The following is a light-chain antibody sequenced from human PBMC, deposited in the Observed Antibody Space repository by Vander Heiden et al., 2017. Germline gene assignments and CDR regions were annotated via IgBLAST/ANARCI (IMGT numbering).Light chain of an antibody. J-gene: IGKJ3*01. V-gene: IGKV2-28*01. CDR2: LGS. CDR3: MQTLQGKA. CDR1: QSLLQSNGYND. Sequence: IVMTQSPLPLPVTPGEPASISCRSSQSLLQSNGYNDLNWDRQKSGQSPQLLIYLGSNRASGVPDRFSGSGSGTDFTLKISRVEADDVGVYYCMQTLQGKAFGPGTKVDIK.